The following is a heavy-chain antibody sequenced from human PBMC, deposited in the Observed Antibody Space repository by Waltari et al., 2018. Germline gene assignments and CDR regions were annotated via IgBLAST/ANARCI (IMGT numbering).Heavy chain of an antibody. Sequence: VHLVQSGAEVKKPGSSVKVSCKASGDTFGRFAIAWVRQAPGQGLEWMGGLIPFVGTPNYAQEFQGRLTITADESANTVYMELGSLRPDDTAVYFCSRRQIGGPLDPWGQGTLVTVSS. CDR2: LIPFVGTP. V-gene: IGHV1-69*12. CDR3: SRRQIGGPLDP. CDR1: GDTFGRFA. D-gene: IGHD1-1*01. J-gene: IGHJ5*01.